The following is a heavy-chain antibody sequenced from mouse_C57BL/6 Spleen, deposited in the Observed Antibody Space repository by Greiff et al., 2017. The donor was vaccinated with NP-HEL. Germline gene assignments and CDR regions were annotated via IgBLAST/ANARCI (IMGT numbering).Heavy chain of an antibody. Sequence: EVMLVESGGGLVQPGGSMKLSCAASGFTFSDAWMDWVRQSPEKGLEWVAEIRNKANNHATYYAESVKGRFTISRDDSKSSVYLQMNSLRAEDTGIYYCTRQVTTVVPFAYWGQGTLVTVSA. CDR2: IRNKANNHAT. CDR1: GFTFSDAW. V-gene: IGHV6-6*01. CDR3: TRQVTTVVPFAY. D-gene: IGHD1-1*01. J-gene: IGHJ3*01.